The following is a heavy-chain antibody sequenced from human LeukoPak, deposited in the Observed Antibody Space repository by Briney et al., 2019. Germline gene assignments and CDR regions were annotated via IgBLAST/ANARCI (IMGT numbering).Heavy chain of an antibody. CDR3: ARGDDYGDWYFDY. J-gene: IGHJ4*02. CDR1: GFTFSSYS. V-gene: IGHV3-48*01. D-gene: IGHD4-17*01. CDR2: ISSSSSTI. Sequence: GGSLRLSCAASGFTFSSYSMNWVCQAPGKGLEWVSYISSSSSTIYYADSVKGRFTISRGNAKNSLYLQMNSLRAEDTAVYYCARGDDYGDWYFDYWGQGTLVTVSS.